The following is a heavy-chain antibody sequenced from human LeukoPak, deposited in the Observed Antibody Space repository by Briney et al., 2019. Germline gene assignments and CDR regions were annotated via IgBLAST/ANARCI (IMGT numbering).Heavy chain of an antibody. CDR1: GGSISGYY. CDR2: IHYSGST. J-gene: IGHJ5*02. D-gene: IGHD1-26*01. Sequence: SETLSLTCTVSGGSISGYYWTWIRQPPGRGLEWIGYIHYSGSTNYNPSLKSRVTISVDTSKNQFSLKLSSVTAADTAVYYCARVGRNWFDPWGQGTLVTVSS. CDR3: ARVGRNWFDP. V-gene: IGHV4-59*12.